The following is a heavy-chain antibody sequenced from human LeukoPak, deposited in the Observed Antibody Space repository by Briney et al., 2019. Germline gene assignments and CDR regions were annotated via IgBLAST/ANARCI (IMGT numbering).Heavy chain of an antibody. CDR3: ARDGSYYDFWSGYHNWFDP. CDR2: IYYSGST. D-gene: IGHD3-3*01. Sequence: SSETLSLTCTVSGGSISSYYWSWIRQPPGKGLEWIGYIYYSGSTNYNPSLKSRVAISVDTSKNQFSLKLSSVTAADTAVYYCARDGSYYDFWSGYHNWFDPWGQGTLVTVSS. CDR1: GGSISSYY. J-gene: IGHJ5*02. V-gene: IGHV4-59*01.